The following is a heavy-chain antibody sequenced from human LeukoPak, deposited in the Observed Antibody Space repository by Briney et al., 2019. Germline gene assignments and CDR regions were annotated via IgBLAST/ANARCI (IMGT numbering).Heavy chain of an antibody. D-gene: IGHD2-2*01. J-gene: IGHJ4*02. Sequence: KAGGSLRLSCAASGFTFSSYAMSWVRQAPGKGLELVSVISGGGGTIKYADSVKGRFTISRDNSKNTLYLQMNSLRAEDTAVYYRGKEGHLGYCTSTNCYTDYWGQGTLVTVSS. CDR2: ISGGGGTI. CDR1: GFTFSSYA. CDR3: GKEGHLGYCTSTNCYTDY. V-gene: IGHV3-23*01.